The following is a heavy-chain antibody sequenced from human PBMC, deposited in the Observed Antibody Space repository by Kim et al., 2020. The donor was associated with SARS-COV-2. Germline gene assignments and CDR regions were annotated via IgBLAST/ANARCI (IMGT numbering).Heavy chain of an antibody. CDR2: ISGSGGST. Sequence: GGSLRLSCAASGFTFSSYAMSWVRQAPGKGLEWVSAISGSGGSTYYADSVKGRFTISRDNSKNTLYLQMNSLRAEDTAVYYCAKAHMAGRLDYHTGDYWGQGTLVTVSS. J-gene: IGHJ4*02. D-gene: IGHD4-17*01. V-gene: IGHV3-23*01. CDR3: AKAHMAGRLDYHTGDY. CDR1: GFTFSSYA.